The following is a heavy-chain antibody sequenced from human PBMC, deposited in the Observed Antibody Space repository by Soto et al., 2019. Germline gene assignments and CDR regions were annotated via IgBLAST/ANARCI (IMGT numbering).Heavy chain of an antibody. J-gene: IGHJ5*02. Sequence: SETLSLTCTVSGGSISSGDYYWSWIRQPPGKGLEWIGYIYYSGSTYYNPSLKSRVTISVDTSKNQFSLKLSSVTAADTAVYYCAGEAGTTNWFDPWGQGTLVTVSS. CDR3: AGEAGTTNWFDP. CDR2: IYYSGST. D-gene: IGHD1-7*01. V-gene: IGHV4-30-4*01. CDR1: GGSISSGDYY.